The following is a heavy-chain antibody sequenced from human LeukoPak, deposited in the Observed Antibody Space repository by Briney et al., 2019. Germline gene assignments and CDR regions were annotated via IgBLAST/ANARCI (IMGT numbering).Heavy chain of an antibody. CDR1: GGSISSYY. CDR2: IYYSGST. CDR3: ARDSELWGAFDI. V-gene: IGHV4-59*01. D-gene: IGHD3-16*01. Sequence: SETLSLTCTVSGGSISSYYWSWIRQPPGKGLEWIGYIYYSGSTNYNPSLKSRVTISVDTSKNQFSLKLSSVTAADTAVYYCARDSELWGAFDIWGQGTMVTVSS. J-gene: IGHJ3*02.